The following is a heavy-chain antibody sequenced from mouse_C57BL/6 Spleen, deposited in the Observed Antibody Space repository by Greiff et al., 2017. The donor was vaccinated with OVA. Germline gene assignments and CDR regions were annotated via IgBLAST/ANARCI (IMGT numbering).Heavy chain of an antibody. CDR2: ISDGGSYT. Sequence: VQLKESGGGLVKPGGSLKLSCAASGFTFSSYAMSWVRQTPEKRLEWVATISDGGSYTYYPDNVKGRFTISRDNAKNNLYLQMSHLKSEDTAMYYCAGSDGYYFDYWGQGTTLTVSS. V-gene: IGHV5-4*01. CDR1: GFTFSSYA. D-gene: IGHD2-3*01. CDR3: AGSDGYYFDY. J-gene: IGHJ2*01.